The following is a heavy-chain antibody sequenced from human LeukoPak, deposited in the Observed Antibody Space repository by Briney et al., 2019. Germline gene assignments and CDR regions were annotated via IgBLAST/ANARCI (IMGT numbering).Heavy chain of an antibody. CDR3: ARQWRWLRYFDY. Sequence: PSETLSLTCTVSGGSISSSTYYWSWIRQPPGKGLEWIGYIYYSVSTKYNSSLKSRVSISADTSKNQFSLKLSSVTAADTAVYYCARQWRWLRYFDYWGQGTLVTVSS. CDR2: IYYSVST. CDR1: GGSISSSTYY. J-gene: IGHJ4*02. D-gene: IGHD5-12*01. V-gene: IGHV4-61*05.